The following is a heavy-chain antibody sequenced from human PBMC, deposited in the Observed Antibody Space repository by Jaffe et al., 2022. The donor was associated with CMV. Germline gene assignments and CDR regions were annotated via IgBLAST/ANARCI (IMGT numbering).Heavy chain of an antibody. J-gene: IGHJ4*02. CDR3: ATDQGVGATDRYYFDY. V-gene: IGHV1-24*01. D-gene: IGHD1-26*01. CDR2: FDPEDGET. Sequence: QVQLVQSGAEVKKPGASVKVSCKVSGYTLTELSMHWVRQAPGKGLEWMGGFDPEDGETIYAQKFQGRVTMTEDTSTDTAYMELSSLRSEDTAVYYCATDQGVGATDRYYFDYWGQGTLVTVSS. CDR1: GYTLTELS.